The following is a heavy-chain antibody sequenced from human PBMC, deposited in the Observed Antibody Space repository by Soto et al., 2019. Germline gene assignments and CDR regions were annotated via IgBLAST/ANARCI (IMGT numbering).Heavy chain of an antibody. D-gene: IGHD5-12*01. Sequence: TSETLSLTCTVSGASISSSYWSWIRQSPERGLEWIAYVYHTGATNYNPSLKSRVTISLDTSKGQFSLNLTSLTTADTAVYFCARGGNRYSNVASGVGGFDFRGQGSLVTVSS. J-gene: IGHJ4*02. CDR3: ARGGNRYSNVASGVGGFDF. V-gene: IGHV4-59*01. CDR2: VYHTGAT. CDR1: GASISSSY.